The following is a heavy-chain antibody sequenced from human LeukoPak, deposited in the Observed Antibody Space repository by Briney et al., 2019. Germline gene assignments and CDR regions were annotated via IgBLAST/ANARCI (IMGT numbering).Heavy chain of an antibody. D-gene: IGHD3-3*01. Sequence: GASVKVSCKASGYTLSTYGISWVRQAPGRGLEWMGWINPNSGGTNYAQKFQGRVTMTRDTSISTAYMELSRLRSDDTAVYYCARDHSNDFWSGSGPLYYMDVWGKGTTVTVSS. CDR3: ARDHSNDFWSGSGPLYYMDV. V-gene: IGHV1-2*02. CDR2: INPNSGGT. J-gene: IGHJ6*03. CDR1: GYTLSTYG.